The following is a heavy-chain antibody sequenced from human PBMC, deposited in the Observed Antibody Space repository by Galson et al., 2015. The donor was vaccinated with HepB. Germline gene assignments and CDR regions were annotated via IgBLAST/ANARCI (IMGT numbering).Heavy chain of an antibody. CDR3: AKASSRDYYDSSGYYYPYYVDY. Sequence: SLRLSCAASGFTFDDYAMHWVRQAPGKGLEWVSGISWNSGSIGYADSVKGRFTISSDNAKNSLYLQMNSLRAEDTALYYCAKASSRDYYDSSGYYYPYYVDYWGQGTLGTVSS. CDR2: ISWNSGSI. D-gene: IGHD3-22*01. CDR1: GFTFDDYA. J-gene: IGHJ4*02. V-gene: IGHV3-9*01.